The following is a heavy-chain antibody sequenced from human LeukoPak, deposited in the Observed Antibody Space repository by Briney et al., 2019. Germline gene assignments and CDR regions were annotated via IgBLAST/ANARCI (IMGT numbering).Heavy chain of an antibody. CDR3: AREVNHYGLRRNSFDP. CDR2: IDYSGDT. V-gene: IGHV4-39*07. Sequence: PSETLSLTGIVSGGSIRSNDYFWGWVRQSPGKGLEWVGSIDYSGDTYYNPSLKSRISISLDTSKNQFSLRLNSVTAADTAVYYCAREVNHYGLRRNSFDPWGQGTQVTVSS. D-gene: IGHD3-10*01. J-gene: IGHJ5*02. CDR1: GGSIRSNDYF.